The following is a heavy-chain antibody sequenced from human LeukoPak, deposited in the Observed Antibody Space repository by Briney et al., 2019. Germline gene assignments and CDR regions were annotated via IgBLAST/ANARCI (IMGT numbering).Heavy chain of an antibody. CDR3: ARGKCGGDCYSDY. D-gene: IGHD2-21*02. J-gene: IGHJ4*02. CDR1: GFTFSSYA. Sequence: GGSLRLSCAASGFTFSSYAMSWVRQAPGKGLEWVALIWYDGSNKYYTDSVKGRFTISRDNSKNTLYLQMNSLRAEDTAVYYCARGKCGGDCYSDYWGQGTLVTVSS. CDR2: IWYDGSNK. V-gene: IGHV3-33*08.